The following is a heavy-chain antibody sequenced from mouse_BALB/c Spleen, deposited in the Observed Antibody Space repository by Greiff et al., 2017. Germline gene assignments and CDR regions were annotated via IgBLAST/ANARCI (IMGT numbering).Heavy chain of an antibody. D-gene: IGHD2-2*01. CDR2: ISSGSSTI. V-gene: IGHV5-17*02. CDR3: ARGGGLYYGSSWFAY. CDR1: GFTFSSFG. Sequence: EVHLVESGGGLVQPGGSRKLSCAASGFTFSSFGMHWVRQAPEKGLEWVAYISSGSSTIYYADTVKGRFTISRDNPKNTLFLQMTSLRSEDTAMYYCARGGGLYYGSSWFAYWGQGTLVTVSA. J-gene: IGHJ3*01.